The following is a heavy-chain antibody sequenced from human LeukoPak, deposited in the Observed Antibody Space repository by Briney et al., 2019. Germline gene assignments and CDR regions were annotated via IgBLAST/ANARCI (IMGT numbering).Heavy chain of an antibody. J-gene: IGHJ3*02. V-gene: IGHV3-21*01. CDR3: ARVYGGNSDDAFDI. Sequence: PGGSLRLSCAASGFTFSSYSMNWVRQAPGKGLEWVSFISSSSSYIYYADSVKGRFTISRDNAKNSLYLQMNSLRAEDTAVYYCARVYGGNSDDAFDIWGQGTMVTVSS. CDR2: ISSSSSYI. D-gene: IGHD4-23*01. CDR1: GFTFSSYS.